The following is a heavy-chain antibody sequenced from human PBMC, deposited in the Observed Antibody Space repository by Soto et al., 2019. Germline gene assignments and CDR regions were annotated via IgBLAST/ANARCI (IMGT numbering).Heavy chain of an antibody. Sequence: SETLSLTCAVSGYSIRSGYFWGWIRQPPGKGLEWIGSMYHSGITYYNLSLKSGVTISVDTSKNQLSMKLSSATAADTAVYYWARSMYSTSAHLYSGIDVWGQGTTVTVSS. V-gene: IGHV4-38-2*01. CDR3: ARSMYSTSAHLYSGIDV. CDR1: GYSIRSGYF. D-gene: IGHD6-6*01. J-gene: IGHJ6*02. CDR2: MYHSGIT.